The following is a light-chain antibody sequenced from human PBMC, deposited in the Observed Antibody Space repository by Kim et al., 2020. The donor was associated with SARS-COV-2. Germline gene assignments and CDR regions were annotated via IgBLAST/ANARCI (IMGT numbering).Light chain of an antibody. J-gene: IGKJ1*01. CDR1: QTISSW. Sequence: DIQMTQSPSTLSASVGDRVTITCRASQTISSWLAWYQQKPGKAPKLLIYDASTLESGVPSRFSGSGSGTEFTLTISSLQPDDFATYYCQQYISYFRTFGQGTKVDIK. CDR3: QQYISYFRT. CDR2: DAS. V-gene: IGKV1-5*01.